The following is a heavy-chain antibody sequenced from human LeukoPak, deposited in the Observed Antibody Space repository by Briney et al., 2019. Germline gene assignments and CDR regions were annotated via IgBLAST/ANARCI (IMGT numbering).Heavy chain of an antibody. CDR1: GFTFSSYG. D-gene: IGHD2-15*01. V-gene: IGHV3-30*03. J-gene: IGHJ3*02. CDR3: ARGGRVVVAPDAFDI. Sequence: PGRSLRLSCAASGFTFSSYGMHWVRQAPGKGLEWVAVISYDGSNKYYADSVKGRFTISRDNSKNTLYLQMNSLRAEDTAVYYCARGGRVVVAPDAFDIWGQGTMVTVSS. CDR2: ISYDGSNK.